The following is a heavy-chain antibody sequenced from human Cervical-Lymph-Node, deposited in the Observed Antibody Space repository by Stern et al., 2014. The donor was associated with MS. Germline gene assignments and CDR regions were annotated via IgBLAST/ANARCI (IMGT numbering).Heavy chain of an antibody. V-gene: IGHV1-2*06. CDR2: INPNSGDT. D-gene: IGHD5-24*01. J-gene: IGHJ6*02. CDR1: GYTFTGYY. CDR3: ARDLSEIYYYYYGMDV. Sequence: QVQLMQSGAEVKKPGASVKVSCRASGYTFTGYYMHWVRQAPGKGLEWMGQINPNSGDTNYAQRFQGRVTMTRDTSLSTAYMELSRLTSDDTAVYYCARDLSEIYYYYYGMDVWGQGTTVTVSS.